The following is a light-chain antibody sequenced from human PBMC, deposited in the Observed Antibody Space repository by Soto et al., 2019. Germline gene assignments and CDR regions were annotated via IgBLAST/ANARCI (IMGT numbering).Light chain of an antibody. CDR2: NTS. CDR3: LLYYGGAQL. J-gene: IGLJ2*01. CDR1: TGAVTSGYY. V-gene: IGLV7-43*01. Sequence: QTVVTQEPSLTVSPGGTVTLTCASSTGAVTSGYYPNWFQQKPGQAPRALIYNTSNKHSWTPARFSGSLLGGKAALTLSGVQPEDEAEYYCLLYYGGAQLFGGGTKLTVL.